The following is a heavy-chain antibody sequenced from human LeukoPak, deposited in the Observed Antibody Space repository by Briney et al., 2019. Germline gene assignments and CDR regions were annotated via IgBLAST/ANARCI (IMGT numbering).Heavy chain of an antibody. J-gene: IGHJ5*02. CDR1: GFTFSSYA. D-gene: IGHD2-8*02. Sequence: GGSLRLSCAASGFTFSSYAMSWVRQAPGKGLEWVSSISGRGGSTDYADSVKGRFTISRDDSESTVFLQMNSLRAEDTAAYYCAKSGYCTADSCYNNWFDPWGQGTLVTVSS. CDR2: ISGRGGST. V-gene: IGHV3-23*01. CDR3: AKSGYCTADSCYNNWFDP.